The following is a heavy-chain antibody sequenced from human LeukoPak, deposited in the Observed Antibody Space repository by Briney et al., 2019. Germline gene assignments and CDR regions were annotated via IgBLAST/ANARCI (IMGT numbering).Heavy chain of an antibody. J-gene: IGHJ4*02. CDR2: ISSSSSYI. Sequence: GGSLRLXCAASGFTYSSYSMNWVRQAPGKGLEWVSSISSSSSYIYYADSVKGRFTISRDNAKNSLYLQMNSLRAEDTAVYYCARGGYYYDSSGYYYTLNYWGQGTLVTVSS. D-gene: IGHD3-22*01. V-gene: IGHV3-21*01. CDR3: ARGGYYYDSSGYYYTLNY. CDR1: GFTYSSYS.